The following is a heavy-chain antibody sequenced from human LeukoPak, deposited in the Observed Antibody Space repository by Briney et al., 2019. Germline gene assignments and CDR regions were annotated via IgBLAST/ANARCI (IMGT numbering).Heavy chain of an antibody. D-gene: IGHD3-10*01. Sequence: ASVKVSCKASGYTFTSYAMNWVRQAPGQGLEWMGWINTNTGNPTYAQGFTGRFVFSLDTSVSTAYLQISSLKAEDTAVYYCARTYGSGNYRWFDPWGQGTLVTVSS. V-gene: IGHV7-4-1*02. CDR3: ARTYGSGNYRWFDP. CDR2: INTNTGNP. CDR1: GYTFTSYA. J-gene: IGHJ5*02.